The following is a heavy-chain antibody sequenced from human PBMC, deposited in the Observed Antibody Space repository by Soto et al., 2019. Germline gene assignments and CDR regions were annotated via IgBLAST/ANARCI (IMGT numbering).Heavy chain of an antibody. CDR2: IFSSGTT. CDR3: VRVPSPFDFCYAVDV. J-gene: IGHJ6*02. D-gene: IGHD2-2*01. V-gene: IGHV4-30-4*01. CDR1: GDSIGSGNKY. Sequence: PSQRLSLTCTVSGDSIGSGNKYWSWIRQAPGRGLEWIGYIFSSGTTYYHPSLKSRLTMSLDTSQNQFSLKLNNLTAADTAVYLCVRVPSPFDFCYAVDVCGQGTTVTVSS.